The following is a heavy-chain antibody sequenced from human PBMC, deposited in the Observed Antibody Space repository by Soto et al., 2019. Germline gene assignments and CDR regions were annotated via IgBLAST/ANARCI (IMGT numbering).Heavy chain of an antibody. CDR3: ARGLYSSSSFDY. V-gene: IGHV3-33*08. Sequence: VHLVESGGGLVQPGGSLRLSCAASGFTFSSYGMHWVRQAPGKGLEWVAVIWYDGSNKYYADSVKGRFTISRDNSKNTLYLQMNSLRAEDTAVYYCARGLYSSSSFDYWGQGTLVTVSS. J-gene: IGHJ4*02. CDR2: IWYDGSNK. D-gene: IGHD6-6*01. CDR1: GFTFSSYG.